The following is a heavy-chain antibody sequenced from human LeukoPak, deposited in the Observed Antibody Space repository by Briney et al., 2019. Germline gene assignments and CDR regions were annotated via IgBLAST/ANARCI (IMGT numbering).Heavy chain of an antibody. D-gene: IGHD3-16*01. J-gene: IGHJ4*02. CDR2: ISSSGSTI. CDR3: ARDQGFRGGVAAY. Sequence: GSLRLLCGTSGFTFRDYYMSWIRQAPGKGPEGGSYISSSGSTIYYADSVKGRFTISRDNAKNSLYLQMNSLRAEDTAVYYCARDQGFRGGVAAYWGQGTLVTVSS. CDR1: GFTFRDYY. V-gene: IGHV3-11*01.